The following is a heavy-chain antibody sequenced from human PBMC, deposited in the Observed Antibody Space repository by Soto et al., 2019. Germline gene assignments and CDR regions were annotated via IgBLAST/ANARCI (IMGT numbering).Heavy chain of an antibody. V-gene: IGHV4-39*01. CDR1: GGSISSSSYY. Sequence: QLQLQESGPGLVKPSETLSLTCTVSGGSISSSSYYWGWIRQPPGKGLEWIGSIYYSGSTYYNPSLKSRVTISVDTSKNQFSLKLSSVTAADTAVYYCAGGITIFPPETFDIWGQGTMVTVSS. J-gene: IGHJ3*02. CDR2: IYYSGST. CDR3: AGGITIFPPETFDI. D-gene: IGHD3-3*01.